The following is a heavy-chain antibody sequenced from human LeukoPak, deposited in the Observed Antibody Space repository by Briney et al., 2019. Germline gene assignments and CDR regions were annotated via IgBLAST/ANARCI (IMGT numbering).Heavy chain of an antibody. D-gene: IGHD6-13*01. V-gene: IGHV5-51*01. CDR1: GYSFTSYW. CDR2: IYPGDSDT. CDR3: ASSIVAAGSYFDY. Sequence: GESLKISCKGSGYSFTSYWIGWVRQMPGKGLEWMGIIYPGDSDTRYSPSFQGQVTISADKSISTAYLQWSSLKASDTAMYYCASSIVAAGSYFDYWGQGTLVTVSS. J-gene: IGHJ4*02.